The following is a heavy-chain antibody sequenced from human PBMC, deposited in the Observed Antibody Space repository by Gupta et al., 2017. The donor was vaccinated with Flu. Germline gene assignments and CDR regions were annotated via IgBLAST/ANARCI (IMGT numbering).Heavy chain of an antibody. CDR3: ARDGIAAIGRAWFDP. CDR2: ISSSSSYI. CDR1: YS. V-gene: IGHV3-21*01. D-gene: IGHD6-13*01. Sequence: YSMNWVRQAPGKGLEWVSSISSSSSYIYYADSVKGRFTISRDNAKNSLYLQMNSLRAEDTAVYYCARDGIAAIGRAWFDPWGQGTLVTVSS. J-gene: IGHJ5*02.